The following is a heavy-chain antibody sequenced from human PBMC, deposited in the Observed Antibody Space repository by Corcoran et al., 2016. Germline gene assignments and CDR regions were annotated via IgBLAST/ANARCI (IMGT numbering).Heavy chain of an antibody. Sequence: QVNLVQSGTEPNKPGSSVKVSCKTSGDTFSSYAIMWVRQAPGKGLEWVGGIIPIFGTPKYAQKFQGRVMIIADTSTSTGYMDLNSLRSEDTAVDYCARGRSSGWYWFYYGMDVWGQGTTVTVSS. CDR1: GDTFSSYA. CDR2: IIPIFGTP. V-gene: IGHV1-69*06. CDR3: ARGRSSGWYWFYYGMDV. J-gene: IGHJ6*02. D-gene: IGHD6-19*01.